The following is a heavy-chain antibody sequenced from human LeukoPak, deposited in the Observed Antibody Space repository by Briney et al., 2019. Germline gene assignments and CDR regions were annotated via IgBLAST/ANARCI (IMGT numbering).Heavy chain of an antibody. CDR3: ARVYGSGYDFRGAFDI. D-gene: IGHD5-12*01. CDR1: GGSMSSYY. CDR2: IYHSGRT. Sequence: PSETLSLTCIVSGGSMSSYYWSWIRQSPGKGLEWIGYIYHSGRTNYNPSLKSRVTISVDTSTNQFSLKLSSVTAADTAVYYCARVYGSGYDFRGAFDIWGQGTMVTVSS. J-gene: IGHJ3*02. V-gene: IGHV4-59*01.